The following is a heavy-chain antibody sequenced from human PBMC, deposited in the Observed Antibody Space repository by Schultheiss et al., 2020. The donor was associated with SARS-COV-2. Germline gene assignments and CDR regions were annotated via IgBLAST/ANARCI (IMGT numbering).Heavy chain of an antibody. V-gene: IGHV4-61*01. Sequence: SETLSLTCTVSGGSLTNDSYYWNWVRLSPEKGLEWLGYIYYTGATKYNPSVQSRPTISFDASKNQFSLRLHSVTAADTAVYYCARALGRYFYDSHGYYGLELWGQGTQVTVSS. J-gene: IGHJ4*02. CDR2: IYYTGAT. CDR3: ARALGRYFYDSHGYYGLEL. D-gene: IGHD3-22*01. CDR1: GGSLTNDSYY.